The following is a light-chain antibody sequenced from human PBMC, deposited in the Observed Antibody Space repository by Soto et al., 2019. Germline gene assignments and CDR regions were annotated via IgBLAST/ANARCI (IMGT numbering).Light chain of an antibody. CDR3: QQYGSSPYS. V-gene: IGKV3-20*01. CDR2: GTS. J-gene: IGKJ2*01. CDR1: QSISTTY. Sequence: EIVVTQSPGTLSLSPGERATLSCRASQSISTTYLAWYQQRPGQAPRLLIYGTSIRATGIPDRFSGSGSATDFTLTINRLEPEDFALYYCQQYGSSPYSFGQGTKLEIK.